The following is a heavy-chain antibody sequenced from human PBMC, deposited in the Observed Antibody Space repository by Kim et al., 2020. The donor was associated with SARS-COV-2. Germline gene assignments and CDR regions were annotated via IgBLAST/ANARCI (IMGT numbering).Heavy chain of an antibody. CDR1: GFTFSSYA. CDR3: VGSPTVTTRVLSYYYYYYGMDA. Sequence: GGSLRLSCAASGFTFSSYAMHWVRQAPGKGLEYVSAISSNGGSTYYANSVKGRFTISRDNYKNTLYLQMGSLRAEDMAVYYCVGSPTVTTRVLSYYYYYYGMDAWVQGTTVPVSS. V-gene: IGHV3-64*01. CDR2: ISSNGGST. D-gene: IGHD4-4*01. J-gene: IGHJ6*02.